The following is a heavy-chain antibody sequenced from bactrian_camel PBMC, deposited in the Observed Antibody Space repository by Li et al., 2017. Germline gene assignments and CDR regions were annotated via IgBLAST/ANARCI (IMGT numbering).Heavy chain of an antibody. Sequence: HVQLVESGGGLVQPGGSLRLSCAASGFTFSAYWMYWVRQAPGKGLEWVSTILKTGTTTRYSDSVKGRFIISRDDAANTLFLQLTSLEFEDTAMYYCASDYGTTYYGQGTQVTVS. J-gene: IGHJ4*01. V-gene: IGHV3S1*01. D-gene: IGHD2*01. CDR2: ILKTGTTT. CDR1: GFTFSAYW.